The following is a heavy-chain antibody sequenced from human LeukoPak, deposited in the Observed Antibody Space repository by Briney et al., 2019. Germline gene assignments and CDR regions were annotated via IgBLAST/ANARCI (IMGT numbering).Heavy chain of an antibody. CDR2: IYTSGST. Sequence: SETLSLTCAVYGGSFSGYYWSWIRQPAGKGLEWIGRIYTSGSTNYNPSLKSRVTMSVDTSKNQFSLKLSSVTAADTAVYYCAREGRWLQLGNDYWGQGTLVTVSS. D-gene: IGHD5-24*01. CDR3: AREGRWLQLGNDY. CDR1: GGSFSGYY. J-gene: IGHJ4*02. V-gene: IGHV4-4*07.